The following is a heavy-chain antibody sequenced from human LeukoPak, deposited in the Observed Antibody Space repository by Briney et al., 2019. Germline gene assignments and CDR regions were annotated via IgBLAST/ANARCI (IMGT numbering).Heavy chain of an antibody. Sequence: GASVKVSCKASGGTFSSYAISWVRQAPGQGLEWMGGIIPIFGTANYAQKFQGRVTITTDESTSTAYMELSSLRSEDTAVYYCARDSGMSILEWRRENWFDPWGQGTLVTVSS. CDR1: GGTFSSYA. J-gene: IGHJ5*02. D-gene: IGHD3-3*01. CDR2: IIPIFGTA. V-gene: IGHV1-69*05. CDR3: ARDSGMSILEWRRENWFDP.